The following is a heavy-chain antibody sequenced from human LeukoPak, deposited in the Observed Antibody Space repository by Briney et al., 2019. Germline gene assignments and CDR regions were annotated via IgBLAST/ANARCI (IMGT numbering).Heavy chain of an antibody. CDR1: GFTFDDYA. Sequence: GGSLRLSCAASGFTFDDYAMHWVRQAPGKGLEWVSGISWNSGSIGYADSVKGRFTISRDNAKNSLYLQMNSLRAEDTALYYCAKGTMIVVVTEFDYWGQGTLVTVSS. J-gene: IGHJ4*02. CDR2: ISWNSGSI. D-gene: IGHD3-22*01. CDR3: AKGTMIVVVTEFDY. V-gene: IGHV3-9*01.